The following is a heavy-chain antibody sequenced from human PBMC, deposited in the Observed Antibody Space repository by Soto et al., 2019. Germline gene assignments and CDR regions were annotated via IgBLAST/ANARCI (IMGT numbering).Heavy chain of an antibody. Sequence: PSETLSLTCTVSGGSMISYYWSWIRQTPGRGLEWIGFIYYAGSTKYNPSLNSRVTISVDTSKNQFSLTVTSVTAADTAVYYCARHNGPLYVGYYYDMDVWGQGTTVTVSS. V-gene: IGHV4-59*08. CDR1: GGSMISYY. D-gene: IGHD3-16*01. J-gene: IGHJ6*02. CDR3: ARHNGPLYVGYYYDMDV. CDR2: IYYAGST.